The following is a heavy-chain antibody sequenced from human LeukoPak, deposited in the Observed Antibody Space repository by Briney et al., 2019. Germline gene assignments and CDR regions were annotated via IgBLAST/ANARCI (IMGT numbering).Heavy chain of an antibody. Sequence: GGSLRLSCAASGFTFSDYYMNWVRQAPGKGLEWVSIIYSGGTTYYADSVKGRFTISRDNSKNTLYHQMNSLRAEDTAVYYCARVLWNGDYPRFDYWGQGTLVTVSS. CDR1: GFTFSDYY. D-gene: IGHD4-17*01. CDR2: IYSGGTT. J-gene: IGHJ4*02. V-gene: IGHV3-53*01. CDR3: ARVLWNGDYPRFDY.